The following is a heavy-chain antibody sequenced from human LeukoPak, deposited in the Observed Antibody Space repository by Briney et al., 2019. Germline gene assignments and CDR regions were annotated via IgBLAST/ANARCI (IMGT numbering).Heavy chain of an antibody. V-gene: IGHV1-69*04. J-gene: IGHJ4*02. Sequence: SVKVSCKASGGTFNHFGINWVRQAPGHGLEWMGRIIPILDLTKYAPKIQDRVTITTDKSTSTAYMELNSLRSEDTAVYFCARDSGRPPTSFDYWGQGTLVTVSS. D-gene: IGHD1-1*01. CDR3: ARDSGRPPTSFDY. CDR2: IIPILDLT. CDR1: GGTFNHFG.